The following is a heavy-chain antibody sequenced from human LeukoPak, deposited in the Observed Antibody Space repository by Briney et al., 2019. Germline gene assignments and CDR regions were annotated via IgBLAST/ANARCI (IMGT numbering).Heavy chain of an antibody. CDR1: RGTFSSYA. CDR3: ARDGGTTGYGMDV. D-gene: IGHD1-1*01. J-gene: IGHJ6*02. Sequence: ASVTVSCKASRGTFSSYAISWVRQAPGQGLEWMGRIIPILGIANYAQKFQGRVTITADKSTSTAYMELSGLRSGDTAVYYCARDGGTTGYGMDVWGQGTTVTVSS. V-gene: IGHV1-69*04. CDR2: IIPILGIA.